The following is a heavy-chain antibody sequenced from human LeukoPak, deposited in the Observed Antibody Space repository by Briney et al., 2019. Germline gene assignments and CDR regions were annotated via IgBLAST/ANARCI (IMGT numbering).Heavy chain of an antibody. Sequence: SETLSLTCSVSGGSISGYYWSWFRQPPGETLEWIAYIHYSGKTNYSPSLKSRVTVSVDTSENQFSLKVTSVTAADTAVYYCARHANGAPYPLDYWGQGTLVTVSS. D-gene: IGHD2-8*01. CDR3: ARHANGAPYPLDY. J-gene: IGHJ4*02. CDR1: GGSISGYY. V-gene: IGHV4-59*08. CDR2: IHYSGKT.